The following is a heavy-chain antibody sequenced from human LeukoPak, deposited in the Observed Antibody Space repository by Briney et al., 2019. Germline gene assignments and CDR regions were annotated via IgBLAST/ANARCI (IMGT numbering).Heavy chain of an antibody. J-gene: IGHJ4*02. CDR1: GGSFSGYY. V-gene: IGHV4-34*01. D-gene: IGHD2-15*01. CDR2: INHSGST. Sequence: SETLSITCAVYGGSFSGYYWTWIRQPPGKGLEWIGEINHSGSTNYNPSLKSRVTISVDTSKNQLSLKLSSVTAADTAVYYCARVSDCSGGSCYFDYWGQGTLVTVSS. CDR3: ARVSDCSGGSCYFDY.